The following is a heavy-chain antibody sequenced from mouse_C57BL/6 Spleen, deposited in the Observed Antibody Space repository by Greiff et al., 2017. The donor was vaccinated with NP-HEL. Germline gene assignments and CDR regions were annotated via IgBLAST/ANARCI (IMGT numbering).Heavy chain of an antibody. CDR1: GYTFTSYW. D-gene: IGHD1-1*01. V-gene: IGHV1-64*01. CDR3: ARNSSYGSWFAY. J-gene: IGHJ3*01. Sequence: QVQLKQPGAELVKPGASVKLSCKASGYTFTSYWMHCVKQRPGQGLEWIGMIHPNGGSSNYNEKFKSKATLTVDKSSSTSYMQLSSLTSEDSAVYYCARNSSYGSWFAYWGQGTLVTVSA. CDR2: IHPNGGSS.